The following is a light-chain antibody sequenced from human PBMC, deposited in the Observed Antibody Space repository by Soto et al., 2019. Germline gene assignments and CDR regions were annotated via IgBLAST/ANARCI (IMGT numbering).Light chain of an antibody. V-gene: IGLV2-14*01. CDR3: SSYTTTSTLXV. J-gene: IGLJ1*01. CDR2: DVS. CDR1: SSDGGAYYY. Sequence: QSVLTQPASVSGSLGQSITISCTGTSSDGGAYYYVSWYQQYPGKAPRLMIYDVSNRPSGVSDRFSGSKSGNTASLTISGLQAEDEADYCCSSYTTTSTLXVXGTGTKVTV.